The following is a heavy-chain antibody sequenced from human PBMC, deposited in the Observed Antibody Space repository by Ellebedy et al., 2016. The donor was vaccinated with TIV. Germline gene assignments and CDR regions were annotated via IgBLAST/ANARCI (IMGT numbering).Heavy chain of an antibody. CDR2: ISAYNGNT. D-gene: IGHD5-24*01. V-gene: IGHV1-18*01. J-gene: IGHJ6*03. CDR1: GYTFTSYG. CDR3: ASTRLRVEMARYYYYMDV. Sequence: ASVKVSCXASGYTFTSYGISWVRQAPGQGLEWMGWISAYNGNTNYAQKLQGRVTMTTDTSTSTAYMELSSLRSEDTAVYYCASTRLRVEMARYYYYMDVWGKGTTVTVSS.